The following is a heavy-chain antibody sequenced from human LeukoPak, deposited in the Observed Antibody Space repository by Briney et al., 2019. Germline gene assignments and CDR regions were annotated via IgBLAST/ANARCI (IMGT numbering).Heavy chain of an antibody. CDR2: IYYSGST. D-gene: IGHD4-17*01. V-gene: IGHV4-39*07. CDR3: ARGPMTTVPSQEGYFDL. J-gene: IGHJ2*01. Sequence: PSETLSLTCTVSGGSISSSSYYWGWIRQPPGKGLEWIGSIYYSGSTYYNPSLKSRVTISVDTSKNQFSLKLSSVTAADTAVYYCARGPMTTVPSQEGYFDLWGRGTLVTVSS. CDR1: GGSISSSSYY.